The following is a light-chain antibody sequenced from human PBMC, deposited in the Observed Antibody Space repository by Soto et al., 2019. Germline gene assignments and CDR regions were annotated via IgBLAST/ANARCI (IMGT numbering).Light chain of an antibody. J-gene: IGKJ2*01. CDR2: DAS. CDR3: QEYKSAT. CDR1: QSISDW. Sequence: DIQMTQSPSTLSASVGDRVTITCRASQSISDWLAWYQQKPGKAPNLLIYDASTLQSGVPSRFSGSGSGTEFTLTISSLQPDDFATYYCQEYKSATFGQGTKLELE. V-gene: IGKV1-5*01.